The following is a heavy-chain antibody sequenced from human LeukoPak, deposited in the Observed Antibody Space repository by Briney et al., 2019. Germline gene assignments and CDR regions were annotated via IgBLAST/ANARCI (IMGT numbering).Heavy chain of an antibody. D-gene: IGHD4/OR15-4a*01. J-gene: IGHJ4*02. Sequence: ETLSLACGVYGTSIMSSHWWSWARQPPGKGLEWVSAISGSGGSTYYADSVKGRFTVSRDNSKNTLYLQMNSLRAEDTAVYYCAKDAKYVFFDYWGQGTLVTVSS. CDR3: AKDAKYVFFDY. CDR1: GTSIMSSHW. CDR2: ISGSGGST. V-gene: IGHV3-23*01.